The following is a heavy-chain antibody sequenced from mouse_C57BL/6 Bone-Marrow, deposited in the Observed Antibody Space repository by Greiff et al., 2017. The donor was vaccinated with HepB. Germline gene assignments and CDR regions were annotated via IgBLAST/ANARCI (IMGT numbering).Heavy chain of an antibody. V-gene: IGHV6-6*01. CDR2: IRNKANNHAT. CDR1: GFTFSDAW. D-gene: IGHD2-4*01. Sequence: ADGSMKLSCAASGFTFSDAWMDWVRQSPEKGLEWVAEIRNKANNHATYYAESVKGRFTISRDDSKSSVYLQMNSLRAEDTGIYYCTSSMITTYAMDYWGQGTSVTVSS. J-gene: IGHJ4*01. CDR3: TSSMITTYAMDY.